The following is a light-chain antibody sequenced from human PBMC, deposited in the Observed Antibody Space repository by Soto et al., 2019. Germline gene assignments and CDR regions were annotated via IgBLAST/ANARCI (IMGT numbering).Light chain of an antibody. J-gene: IGKJ1*01. Sequence: ALQLTQSPSSLSSSFVDRFTITCRASQGISSNLAWYQQKPGRAPKLLIYAASTLQSGVPSRFSGSGSGTDFTLTISCLQSEDFATYYCQQYYSFPRTFGQGTKVDI. CDR2: AAS. CDR3: QQYYSFPRT. V-gene: IGKV1-8*01. CDR1: QGISSN.